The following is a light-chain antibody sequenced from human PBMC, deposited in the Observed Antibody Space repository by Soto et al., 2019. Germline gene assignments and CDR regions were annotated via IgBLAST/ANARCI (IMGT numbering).Light chain of an antibody. J-gene: IGKJ1*01. CDR1: QSISDT. CDR2: GAS. Sequence: EIVMTQSPATLSVSPVGRATLSCMASQSISDTFAWYQQKPCQAPRLLIYGASRRATGFPARFSGSGSGTDFPLTISSLQSEDFAVYYCQQYDNWPWTFGQGTKVDIK. V-gene: IGKV3-15*01. CDR3: QQYDNWPWT.